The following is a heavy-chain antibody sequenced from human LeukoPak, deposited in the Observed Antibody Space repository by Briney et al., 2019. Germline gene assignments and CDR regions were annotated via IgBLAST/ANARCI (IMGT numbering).Heavy chain of an antibody. CDR2: IKQDGSEK. CDR3: ARDGAYSS. V-gene: IGHV3-7*01. Sequence: GGSLRLSCAASGLTFSTYWMSWVRQAPGKGLEWVADIKQDGSEKYYVDSVKGRFTISRDNAKNSLYLQMNSLRAEDTAAYYCARDGAYSSWGQGTLVTVSS. CDR1: GLTFSTYW. D-gene: IGHD2-21*01. J-gene: IGHJ1*01.